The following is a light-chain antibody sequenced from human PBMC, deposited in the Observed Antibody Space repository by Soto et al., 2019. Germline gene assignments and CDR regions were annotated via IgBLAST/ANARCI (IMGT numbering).Light chain of an antibody. Sequence: DIQMTQSPSTLSVSVGDRVTLSCRASQSISSWLAWYQQKPGKAPKLLIYNASSLEGGIPSRFSGSGSETEFTLTISRLQPEDFATYYCQQYNSYQYTFGQGTKLEIK. CDR3: QQYNSYQYT. V-gene: IGKV1-5*03. J-gene: IGKJ2*01. CDR2: NAS. CDR1: QSISSW.